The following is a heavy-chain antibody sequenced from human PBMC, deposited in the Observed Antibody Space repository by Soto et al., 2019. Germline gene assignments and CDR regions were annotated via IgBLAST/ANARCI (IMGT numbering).Heavy chain of an antibody. CDR2: ITEARGGK. J-gene: IGHJ4*02. D-gene: IGHD3-10*01. CDR3: ARDGFGYNSLDK. CDR1: VFTLQTSW. V-gene: IGHV3-7*01. Sequence: GSLRLGCAPSVFTLQTSWMSWVRRAPGKGLEWVANITEARGGKSLGDFLMPRPPVSRAHAKNSPYLQLNSLSVEDTAAYYPARDGFGYNSLDKWGQGSLVTVSS.